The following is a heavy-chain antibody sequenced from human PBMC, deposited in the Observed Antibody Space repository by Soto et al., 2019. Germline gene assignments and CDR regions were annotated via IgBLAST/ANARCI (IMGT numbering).Heavy chain of an antibody. D-gene: IGHD5-12*01. V-gene: IGHV4-31*03. CDR2: INYSGST. J-gene: IGHJ6*02. CDR1: GGSISSGGYY. Sequence: PSETLCLTCTVSGGSISSGGYYWSWIRQHPGKGLEWIGDINYSGSTYYNPSLKSRVSVSVDTSKNQFSLRLSSVTAADTAVYYCARAVATANYYYGMDVWGQGTTVTVSS. CDR3: ARAVATANYYYGMDV.